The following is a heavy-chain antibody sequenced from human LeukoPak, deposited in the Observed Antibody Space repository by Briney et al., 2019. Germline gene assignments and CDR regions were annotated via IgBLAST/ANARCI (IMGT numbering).Heavy chain of an antibody. V-gene: IGHV3-48*01. D-gene: IGHD3-10*01. J-gene: IGHJ6*03. Sequence: PGGSLRLSCAASGFTFSSYSMNWVRQAPGKGLEWVSYISSSSSTIYYADSVKGRFTISRDNAKNSLYLQMNSLRAEDTAVYYCARDYGRFGELLYTFWKYMDVWGKGTTVTVSS. CDR2: ISSSSSTI. CDR1: GFTFSSYS. CDR3: ARDYGRFGELLYTFWKYMDV.